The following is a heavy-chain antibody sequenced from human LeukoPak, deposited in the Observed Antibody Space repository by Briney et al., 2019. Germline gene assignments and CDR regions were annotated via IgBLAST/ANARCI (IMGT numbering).Heavy chain of an antibody. Sequence: SETLSLTCTVSGGSISSYYWSWIRRPAGKGLEWIGRIYTSGSTNYNPSLKSRVTMSVDTSKNQFSLKLSSVTAADTAVYYCGRDRNYYDSSGYYGNWFDPWGQGTLVTVSS. CDR2: IYTSGST. CDR3: GRDRNYYDSSGYYGNWFDP. V-gene: IGHV4-4*07. CDR1: GGSISSYY. D-gene: IGHD3-22*01. J-gene: IGHJ5*02.